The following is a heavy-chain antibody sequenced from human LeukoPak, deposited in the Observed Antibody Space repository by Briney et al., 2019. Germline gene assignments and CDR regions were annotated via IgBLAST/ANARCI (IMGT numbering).Heavy chain of an antibody. V-gene: IGHV3-30-3*01. D-gene: IGHD1-26*01. CDR2: ISYDGSNK. CDR3: ARDRESGSYYGGFDY. Sequence: GGSLRLSCAASGCTFSSYAMHWVRQAPGKGLEGVAVISYDGSNKYYADSVKGRFTISRDNSKNTLYLQMNSLRAEDTAVYYCARDRESGSYYGGFDYWGQGTLVTVSS. CDR1: GCTFSSYA. J-gene: IGHJ4*02.